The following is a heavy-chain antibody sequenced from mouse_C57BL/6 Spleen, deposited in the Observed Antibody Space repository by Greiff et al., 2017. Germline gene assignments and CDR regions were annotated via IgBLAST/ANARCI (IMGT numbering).Heavy chain of an antibody. V-gene: IGHV1-64*01. D-gene: IGHD1-1*01. CDR3: AKYYGSRSYYAMDY. J-gene: IGHJ4*01. Sequence: VQLQQPGAELVKPGASVKLSCKASGYTFTSYWMHWVKQRPGQGLEWIGMIHPNSGSTNYNEKFKSKATLTVDKSSSTAYMQLSSLTSEDSAVYYCAKYYGSRSYYAMDYWGQGTSVTVAS. CDR2: IHPNSGST. CDR1: GYTFTSYW.